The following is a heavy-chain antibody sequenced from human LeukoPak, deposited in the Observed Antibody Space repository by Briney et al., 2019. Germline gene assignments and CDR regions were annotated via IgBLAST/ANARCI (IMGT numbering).Heavy chain of an antibody. CDR3: AKFIFYSGSHY. D-gene: IGHD1-26*01. V-gene: IGHV3-23*01. Sequence: PGGSLRLSCAASGFTFSSYAMRWVRQAPGKGLEWVSAISGSGGSTYYADSVKGWFTISRDNSKNTLYLQMNSLRAEDTAVYYCAKFIFYSGSHYWGQGTLVTVSS. CDR1: GFTFSSYA. CDR2: ISGSGGST. J-gene: IGHJ4*02.